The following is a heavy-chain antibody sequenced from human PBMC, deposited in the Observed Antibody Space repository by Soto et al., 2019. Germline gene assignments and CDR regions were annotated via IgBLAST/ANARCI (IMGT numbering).Heavy chain of an antibody. CDR3: ARDNGGLAAPGTDWFVP. CDR2: ISAYNGHT. Sequence: QVQLEQSGAEVKQPGASVTVSCKASGYTFTNYAITWVRQAPGQGLEWMGWISAYNGHTNYAQKVQGRLTMTPDTSTSTAYMELRSLTYDDTAIYYCARDNGGLAAPGTDWFVPWGQGTLVTVSS. J-gene: IGHJ5*02. CDR1: GYTFTNYA. D-gene: IGHD6-13*01. V-gene: IGHV1-18*01.